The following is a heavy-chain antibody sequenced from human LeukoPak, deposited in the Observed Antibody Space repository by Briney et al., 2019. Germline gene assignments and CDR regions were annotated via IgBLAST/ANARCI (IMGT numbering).Heavy chain of an antibody. CDR2: IYHSGST. J-gene: IGHJ6*03. Sequence: RPSGTLSLTCAVSGGSISSSNWWSWVRQPPGKGLEWIGEIYHSGSTNYNPSLKSRVTISVDTSKNQFSLKLSSVTAADTAVYYCARTPKGYCSGGSCYRGAYYMDVWGKGTTVTVSS. CDR1: GGSISSSNW. CDR3: ARTPKGYCSGGSCYRGAYYMDV. D-gene: IGHD2-15*01. V-gene: IGHV4-4*02.